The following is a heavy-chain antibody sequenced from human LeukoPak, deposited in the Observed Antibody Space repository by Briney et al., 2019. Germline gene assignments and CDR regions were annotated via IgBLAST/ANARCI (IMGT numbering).Heavy chain of an antibody. J-gene: IGHJ4*02. Sequence: GSSLRLSCAASGFTFSSYAMSWVRQAPGKGLEWVSAISGSGGSTYYADSVKGRFTISRDNSKNTLYLQMNSLRAEDTAVYYCAKDQQWLVLYYFDYWGQGTLVTVSS. CDR1: GFTFSSYA. D-gene: IGHD6-19*01. V-gene: IGHV3-23*01. CDR2: ISGSGGST. CDR3: AKDQQWLVLYYFDY.